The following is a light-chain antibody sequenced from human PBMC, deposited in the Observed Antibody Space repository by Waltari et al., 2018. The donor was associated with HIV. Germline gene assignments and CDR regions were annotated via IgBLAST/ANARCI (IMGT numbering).Light chain of an antibody. CDR1: SGGFSNYNY. Sequence: QSALTQPRSVSGSPGQSVTISCTGTSGGFSNYNYVPCYQQHPGKAPKLIIYHVLKRPSGVPDRFSGSKSGNTASLTISGLQADDEADYYCCSYGGTWTNVVFGGGTELTVL. CDR2: HVL. V-gene: IGLV2-11*01. J-gene: IGLJ2*01. CDR3: CSYGGTWTNVV.